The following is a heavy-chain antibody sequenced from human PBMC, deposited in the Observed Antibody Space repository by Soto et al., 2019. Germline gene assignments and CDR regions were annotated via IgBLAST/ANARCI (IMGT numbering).Heavy chain of an antibody. CDR2: FFIGGNT. D-gene: IGHD2-8*02. Sequence: SETLSLTCTVSGGSISSSTYYWGWMRQPPGKGLEWIASFFIGGNTYHNPPLNSRVTISMDTPKNQFSLTLNSVTAADTAAYFCVGIASLGTVLYWGPGTLVTVSS. V-gene: IGHV4-39*01. CDR3: VGIASLGTVLY. CDR1: GGSISSSTYY. J-gene: IGHJ4*02.